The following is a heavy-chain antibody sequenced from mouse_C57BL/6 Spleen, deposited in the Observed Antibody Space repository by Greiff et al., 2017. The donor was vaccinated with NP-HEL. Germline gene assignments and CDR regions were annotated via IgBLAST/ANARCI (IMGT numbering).Heavy chain of an antibody. CDR2: INPNNGGT. CDR3: ARGESHYYAMDY. Sequence: EVKLQQSGPELVKPGASVKISCKASGYTFTDYYMNWVKQSHGKSLEWIGDINPNNGGTSYNQKFKGKATLTVDKSSSTAYMELRSLTSEDSAVYYCARGESHYYAMDYWGQGTSVTVSS. V-gene: IGHV1-26*01. CDR1: GYTFTDYY. J-gene: IGHJ4*01.